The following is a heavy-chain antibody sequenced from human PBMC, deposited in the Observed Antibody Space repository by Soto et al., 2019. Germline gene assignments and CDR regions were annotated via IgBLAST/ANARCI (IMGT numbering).Heavy chain of an antibody. Sequence: SVKVSCKASGGTFSSYASSWVRQAPGQGLEWMGGIIPIFGTANYAQKFQGRVTITADKSTSTAYMELSSLRYEDTAVYYCARGVMGQVFDYCGQGTLVTVCS. V-gene: IGHV1-69*06. CDR1: GGTFSSYA. J-gene: IGHJ4*02. D-gene: IGHD3-16*01. CDR3: ARGVMGQVFDY. CDR2: IIPIFGTA.